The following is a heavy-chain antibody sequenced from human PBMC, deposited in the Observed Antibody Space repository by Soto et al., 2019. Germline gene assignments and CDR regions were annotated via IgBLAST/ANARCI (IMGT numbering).Heavy chain of an antibody. CDR1: GGSFSGYY. J-gene: IGHJ3*02. CDR3: ARVPTTVTTVRLAFDI. D-gene: IGHD4-17*01. Sequence: SETLSLTCAVYGGSFSGYYWSWIRQPPGKGLEWIGEINHSGSTNYNPSLKSRVTISVDTSKNQFSLKLSSVTAADTAVYYCARVPTTVTTVRLAFDIWGQGTMVTVSS. V-gene: IGHV4-34*01. CDR2: INHSGST.